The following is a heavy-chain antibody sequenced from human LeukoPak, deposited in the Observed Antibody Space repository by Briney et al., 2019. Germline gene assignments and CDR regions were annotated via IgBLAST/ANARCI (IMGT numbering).Heavy chain of an antibody. CDR3: ARQGSRNYFDY. D-gene: IGHD2-2*01. J-gene: IGHJ4*02. V-gene: IGHV3-11*03. CDR1: GFTFSDYY. Sequence: GGSLRLSCAASGFTFSDYYMSWIRQAPGKGLEWVSYISSGSSYTNDADSVKSRFTISRDNAKNSLYLQMSSLRAGETAVYYCARQGSRNYFDYWGQGTLVTVSS. CDR2: ISSGSSYT.